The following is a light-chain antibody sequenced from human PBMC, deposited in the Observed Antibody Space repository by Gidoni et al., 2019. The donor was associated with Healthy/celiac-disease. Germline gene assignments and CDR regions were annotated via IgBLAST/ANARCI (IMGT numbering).Light chain of an antibody. Sequence: DIQLTQSPSSLSASVGDRVTITCRASQSISSYLNWYQQKPGKAPKLLIYAASSLQSGVPSRFSGSGSGTDFTLTISSLQPEDFATYYCQQSYSNPRTFXQXTKVGIK. J-gene: IGKJ1*01. CDR1: QSISSY. V-gene: IGKV1-39*01. CDR2: AAS. CDR3: QQSYSNPRT.